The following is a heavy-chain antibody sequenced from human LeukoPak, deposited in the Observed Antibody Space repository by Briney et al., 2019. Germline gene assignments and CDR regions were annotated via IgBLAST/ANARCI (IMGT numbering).Heavy chain of an antibody. Sequence: SETLSLTCTVSGGSISSYYWSWIRQPPGKGLEWIGSIYYSGSTYYNPSLKSRVTISVDTSKNQFSLKLSSVTAADTAVYYCAAQYSSSWGVFDYWGQGTLVTVSS. CDR2: IYYSGST. D-gene: IGHD6-6*01. V-gene: IGHV4-59*05. CDR3: AAQYSSSWGVFDY. CDR1: GGSISSYY. J-gene: IGHJ4*02.